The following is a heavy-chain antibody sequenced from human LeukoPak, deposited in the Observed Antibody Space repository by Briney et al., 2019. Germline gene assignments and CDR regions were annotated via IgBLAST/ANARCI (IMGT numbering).Heavy chain of an antibody. CDR2: ISGSGGDT. J-gene: IGHJ4*02. CDR1: GFTFSRYA. Sequence: SGGSLRLSCVASGFTFSRYAMSWVRQAPGKGLEWISSISGSGGDTCYADSVRGRITISRDNPNNMLYLQVRSLSPGDTAVYYCAKEWSMIVDYFDFWGQGTLVTVSS. D-gene: IGHD3-22*01. V-gene: IGHV3-23*01. CDR3: AKEWSMIVDYFDF.